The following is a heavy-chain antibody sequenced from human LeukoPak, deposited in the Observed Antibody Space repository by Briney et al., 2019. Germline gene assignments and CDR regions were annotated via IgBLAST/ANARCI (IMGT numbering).Heavy chain of an antibody. D-gene: IGHD3-22*01. Sequence: GSLRLSCAASGFTFSSYAMSWVRQAPGKGLEWVSAISGSGGSTYYADSVKGRFTISRDNSKNTLYLQMNSLRAEDTAVYYCAKDLPSRPAYYYDSSSGPQNDYWGQGTLVTVSS. V-gene: IGHV3-23*01. CDR1: GFTFSSYA. CDR3: AKDLPSRPAYYYDSSSGPQNDY. J-gene: IGHJ4*02. CDR2: ISGSGGST.